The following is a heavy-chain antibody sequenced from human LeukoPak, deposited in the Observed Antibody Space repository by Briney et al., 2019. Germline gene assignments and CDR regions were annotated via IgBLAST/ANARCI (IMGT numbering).Heavy chain of an antibody. CDR2: INPNSGRT. CDR3: ARDNGDVVVADNRWFDP. Sequence: ASVKVSCKASGYTFTGYYMHWVRQAPGQGREWMGWINPNSGRTNYAQKFQGRVTMTRDTSISTAYMELSRLRSDDTAVYYCARDNGDVVVADNRWFDPWGQGTLVTVSS. CDR1: GYTFTGYY. V-gene: IGHV1-2*02. J-gene: IGHJ5*02. D-gene: IGHD2-15*01.